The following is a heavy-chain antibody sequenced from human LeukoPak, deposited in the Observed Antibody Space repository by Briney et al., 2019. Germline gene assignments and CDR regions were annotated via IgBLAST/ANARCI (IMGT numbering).Heavy chain of an antibody. V-gene: IGHV4-4*07. D-gene: IGHD6-13*01. CDR3: ARDRDSGWSYNWFDP. CDR2: IYTSGST. CDR1: GGSISSYY. J-gene: IGHJ5*02. Sequence: PSETLSLTCTVSGGSISSYYWSWIRQPAGKGLEWIGRIYTSGSTNYNPSLKSRVTMSVDTSKNQFSLRLSSVTAADTAAYYCARDRDSGWSYNWFDPWGQGTLVTVSS.